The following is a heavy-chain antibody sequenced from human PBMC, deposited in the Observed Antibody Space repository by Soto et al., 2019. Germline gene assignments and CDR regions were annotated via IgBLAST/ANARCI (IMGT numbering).Heavy chain of an antibody. CDR3: ARDPGTTNSRYYYGMDV. CDR2: IVPIFGTA. J-gene: IGHJ6*02. V-gene: IGHV1-69*13. CDR1: GGTFSSYA. Sequence: SVKVSCKASGGTFSSYAISWVRQAPGQGLEWMGGIVPIFGTANYAQKLQGRVTITADESTSTAYMELSSLRSEDTAVYYCARDPGTTNSRYYYGMDVWGQGTTVTVSS. D-gene: IGHD1-26*01.